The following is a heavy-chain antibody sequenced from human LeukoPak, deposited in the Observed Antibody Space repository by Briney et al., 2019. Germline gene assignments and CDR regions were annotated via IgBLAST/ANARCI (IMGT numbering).Heavy chain of an antibody. CDR2: VSDAGKNQ. V-gene: IGHV3-30*07. Sequence: GESRRLSCSASGFTFNIYAMHWVRQAPGKGLEWVAVVSDAGKNQYYADSVKGRVTISRDNSKNTLYLQMNSLRAEDTAVYYCAKDFDDYVWVTYRYQHYWGQGTLVTVS. D-gene: IGHD3-16*02. CDR1: GFTFNIYA. CDR3: AKDFDDYVWVTYRYQHY. J-gene: IGHJ4*02.